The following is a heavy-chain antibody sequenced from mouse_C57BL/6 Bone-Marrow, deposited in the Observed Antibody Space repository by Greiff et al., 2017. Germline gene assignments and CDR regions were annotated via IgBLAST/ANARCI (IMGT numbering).Heavy chain of an antibody. D-gene: IGHD4-1*01. J-gene: IGHJ3*01. CDR2: IHPNSGST. CDR1: GYTFTSYW. V-gene: IGHV1-64*01. CDR3: ARELGPLTGTAWFAY. Sequence: QVQLQQPGAELVKPGASVKLSCKASGYTFTSYWMHWVKQRPGQGLEWIGMIHPNSGSTNYNEKFKGKATLTADKSSSTAYMQLSSLTSEDSAVYYCARELGPLTGTAWFAYWGQGTLVTFSA.